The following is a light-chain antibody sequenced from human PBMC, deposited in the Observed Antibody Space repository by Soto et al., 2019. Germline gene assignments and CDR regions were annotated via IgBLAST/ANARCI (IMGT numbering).Light chain of an antibody. Sequence: DIQMTQSPSSLSASVGDRVTIACQASQDISNYLNWYQQKPGKAPNLLIYDASNLQTGVPSRFSGSGSGTEFTLTISSLQPEDFATYYCQQLNSYPITFGQGTRLEIK. CDR3: QQLNSYPIT. CDR1: QDISNY. CDR2: DAS. J-gene: IGKJ5*01. V-gene: IGKV1-33*01.